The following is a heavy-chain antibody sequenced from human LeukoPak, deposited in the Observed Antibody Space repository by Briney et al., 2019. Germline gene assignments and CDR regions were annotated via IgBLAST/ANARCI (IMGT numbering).Heavy chain of an antibody. V-gene: IGHV1-2*02. CDR1: EDTFSVYH. J-gene: IGHJ4*02. D-gene: IGHD1-26*01. CDR3: ARVRIVGARALGY. Sequence: GASVKVSCKASEDTFSVYHMHWVRQAPGQGLEWMGWINPNSGGTNYAQKFQGRVTMTRDTSISTAYMELSRLRSDDTAVYYCARVRIVGARALGYWGQGTLVTVSS. CDR2: INPNSGGT.